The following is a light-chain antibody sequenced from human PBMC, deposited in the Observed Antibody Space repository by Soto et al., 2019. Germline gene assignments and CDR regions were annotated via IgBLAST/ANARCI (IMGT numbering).Light chain of an antibody. J-gene: IGKJ2*01. CDR1: QGISSY. CDR2: AAS. CDR3: QQYYSYPYT. V-gene: IGKV1-8*01. Sequence: AIRMTQSPSSFSASTGDRVTITCRASQGISSYLAWYQQKPGKAPKLLIYAASTLQSGVPSRLSGSGSGTDFTLTISCLQSEDFATYYCQQYYSYPYTVGQGTKLEIK.